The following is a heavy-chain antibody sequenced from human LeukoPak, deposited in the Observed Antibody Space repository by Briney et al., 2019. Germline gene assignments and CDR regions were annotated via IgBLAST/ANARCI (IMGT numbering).Heavy chain of an antibody. V-gene: IGHV4-4*09. CDR2: IYINGDT. CDR1: GDSISSFY. D-gene: IGHD1-7*01. J-gene: IGHJ5*02. Sequence: SETLSLTCTVSGDSISSFYWSWIRQAPGKGLDCIGFIYINGDTSYNPSLKGRATLSLDTSKNQFSLRLTSVTAADTAVYYCAKTARTFASWGPGTLVTVSS. CDR3: AKTARTFAS.